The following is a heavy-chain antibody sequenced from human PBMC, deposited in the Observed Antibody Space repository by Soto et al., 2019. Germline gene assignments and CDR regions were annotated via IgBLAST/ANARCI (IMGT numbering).Heavy chain of an antibody. CDR2: IYYSGST. J-gene: IGHJ6*02. D-gene: IGHD6-13*01. Sequence: SETLSLTCTVSGGSISSSSYYWGWIRQPPGKGLEWIGSIYYSGSTYYNPSLKSRVTISVDTSKNQFSLKLSSVTAADTAVYYCARFIAAGTSPLYYYYGMDVWGQGTTVTVSS. V-gene: IGHV4-39*01. CDR3: ARFIAAGTSPLYYYYGMDV. CDR1: GGSISSSSYY.